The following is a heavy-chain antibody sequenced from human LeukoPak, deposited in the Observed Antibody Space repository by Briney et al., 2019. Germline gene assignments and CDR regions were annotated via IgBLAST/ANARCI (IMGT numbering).Heavy chain of an antibody. CDR2: MSGSGDTT. V-gene: IGHV3-23*01. Sequence: SGGSLRLSCAASGFTFSSCAMSWVRQAPGKGLESVSGMSGSGDTTYYADSVKGRFTISRDNSKNTLYLQMNSLRVEDTAVYYCARKPRNGGNPYFDYWGQGTLVTVSS. J-gene: IGHJ4*02. CDR3: ARKPRNGGNPYFDY. CDR1: GFTFSSCA. D-gene: IGHD4-23*01.